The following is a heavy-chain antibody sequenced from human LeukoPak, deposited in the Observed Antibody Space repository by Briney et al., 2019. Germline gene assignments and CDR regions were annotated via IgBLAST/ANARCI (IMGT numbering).Heavy chain of an antibody. CDR2: ISAYNGNT. V-gene: IGHV1-18*01. D-gene: IGHD4-11*01. J-gene: IGHJ4*02. Sequence: SWVGQAPGQGLEWMGWISAYNGNTNYAQKLQGRVTMTTDTSTSTAYMELRSLRSDDTAVYYCARDAVRTTVTYDYWGQGTLVTVSS. CDR3: ARDAVRTTVTYDY.